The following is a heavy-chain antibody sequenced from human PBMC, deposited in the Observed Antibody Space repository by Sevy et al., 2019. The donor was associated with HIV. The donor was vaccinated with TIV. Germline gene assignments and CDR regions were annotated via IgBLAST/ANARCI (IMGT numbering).Heavy chain of an antibody. J-gene: IGHJ3*02. D-gene: IGHD3-3*01. V-gene: IGHV1-2*06. CDR2: TNPNSCVT. CDR3: VREDINAPRTLLSFDI. CDR1: GYIFSDYN. Sequence: ASVKVSCKTTGYIFSDYNMHWVRQAPGQGLEWMALTNPNSCVTNYAHNFRGRVSVTRDTSMSTAYMEMSGLTSDDTAVYYCVREDINAPRTLLSFDIWGQGTMVTVSS.